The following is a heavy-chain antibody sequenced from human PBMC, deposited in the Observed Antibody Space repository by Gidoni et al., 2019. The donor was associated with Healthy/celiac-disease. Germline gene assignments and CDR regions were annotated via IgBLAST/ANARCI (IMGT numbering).Heavy chain of an antibody. J-gene: IGHJ4*02. Sequence: VPMVECGGGLVKPAGSPRLSCAASGFTFSSYSMNWVRQAPGKGLEWVSSISSSSSYIYYADSVKGRFTISRDNAKNSLYLQMNSLRAEDTAVYYCARDGIFGVGSYFDYWGQGTLVTVSA. D-gene: IGHD3-3*01. CDR3: ARDGIFGVGSYFDY. CDR1: GFTFSSYS. V-gene: IGHV3-21*01. CDR2: ISSSSSYI.